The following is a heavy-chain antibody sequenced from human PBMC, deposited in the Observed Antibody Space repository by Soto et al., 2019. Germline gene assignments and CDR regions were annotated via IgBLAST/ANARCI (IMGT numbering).Heavy chain of an antibody. CDR2: IYYSGST. J-gene: IGHJ2*01. CDR1: GGSISSYY. D-gene: IGHD5-18*01. Sequence: QVQLQESGPGLVKPSETLSLTCTVSGGSISSYYWSWIRQPPGKGLAWIGYIYYSGSTNYNPSLTSRVPISVDTSKNQCSLKLSSVTAADTAVYYCARLRAMVTWYFDLWGRGTLVTVSS. V-gene: IGHV4-59*08. CDR3: ARLRAMVTWYFDL.